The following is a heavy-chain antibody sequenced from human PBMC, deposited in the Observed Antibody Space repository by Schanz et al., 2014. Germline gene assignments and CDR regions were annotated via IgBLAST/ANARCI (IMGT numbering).Heavy chain of an antibody. Sequence: QVQLVESGGGVVRPGRSLRLSCATSGFTFSRFGMHWVRQAPGKGPEWVALVWSDGNTKYYVDSVKGRFTISRDNSMNTFPLQMDGLRVEDTAVYYCARDAVTLVTECCLDVWGKGTPVTVSS. D-gene: IGHD2-15*01. CDR3: ARDAVTLVTECCLDV. CDR1: GFTFSRFG. CDR2: VWSDGNTK. V-gene: IGHV3-33*01. J-gene: IGHJ6*04.